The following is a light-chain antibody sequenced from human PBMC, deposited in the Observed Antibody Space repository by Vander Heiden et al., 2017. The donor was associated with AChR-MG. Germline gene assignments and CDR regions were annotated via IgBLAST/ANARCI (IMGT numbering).Light chain of an antibody. V-gene: IGKV1-39*01. CDR2: AAS. CDR3: QQRYGILVT. CDR1: QSITNY. J-gene: IGKJ5*01. Sequence: DIQVTQSPSSLSASVGDRVTITCRASQSITNYLSWHLQKPGKAPKLLIYAASSLQSGVPSRFSGSGSGTDFTLTISSRQPEDFATYYCQQRYGILVTFGKGHDWRLN.